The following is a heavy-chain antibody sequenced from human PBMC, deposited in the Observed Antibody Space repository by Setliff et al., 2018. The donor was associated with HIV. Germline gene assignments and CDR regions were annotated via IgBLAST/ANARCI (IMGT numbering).Heavy chain of an antibody. CDR1: GYTFTSYA. CDR3: SRDVGVPGRGNAFEY. CDR2: INAGNGNT. V-gene: IGHV1-3*03. D-gene: IGHD3-10*01. J-gene: IGHJ4*02. Sequence: ASVKVSCKASGYTFTSYAMHWVRQAPGQRLEWMGWINAGNGNTKYSQEFQGRVTITRDTSASTAYMELSSLRSEDMAVYYCSRDVGVPGRGNAFEYWGQGIPVTVAS.